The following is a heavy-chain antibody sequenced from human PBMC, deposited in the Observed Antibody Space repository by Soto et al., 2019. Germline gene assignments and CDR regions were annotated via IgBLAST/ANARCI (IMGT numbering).Heavy chain of an antibody. D-gene: IGHD2-21*02. CDR1: GFTFTRHS. V-gene: IGHV3-21*06. CDR2: ISGTGTFI. J-gene: IGHJ3*02. CDR3: ARGSGTDTGDALDI. Sequence: EVQLVESGGGLVKPGGSLRLSCAASGFTFTRHSMNWVRQAPGKGLEWVSCISGTGTFIYYSDSVKGRFTNSRDDAKTSLYLQMNSLTAEDTAVYYCARGSGTDTGDALDIWGPGTMVTVS.